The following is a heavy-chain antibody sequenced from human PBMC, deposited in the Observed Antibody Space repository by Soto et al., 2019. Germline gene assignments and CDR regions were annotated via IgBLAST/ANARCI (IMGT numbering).Heavy chain of an antibody. Sequence: QVQLVQSGAEVKKPGSSVKVSCKASGGTFFNHALSWVRQAPGHGLEWMGGITPMFGTKNYAQKFQGRLSITADQSTNTAYMALSSLTSQDTAVSFCARDPHAMVRGIKKGSSSWGLAPWGQGTLVTVSS. CDR3: ARDPHAMVRGIKKGSSSWGLAP. V-gene: IGHV1-69*01. CDR2: ITPMFGTK. D-gene: IGHD3-10*01. J-gene: IGHJ5*02. CDR1: GGTFFNHA.